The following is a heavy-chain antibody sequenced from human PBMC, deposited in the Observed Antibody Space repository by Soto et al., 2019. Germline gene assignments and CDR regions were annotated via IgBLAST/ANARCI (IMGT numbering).Heavy chain of an antibody. J-gene: IGHJ6*02. D-gene: IGHD2-2*01. Sequence: SETLSLTCAVYGGSLNGFYWSYIRQPPGKGLEWIGEITHSGRTNYNPSLKSRVTMSVDTSKHQFSVKLTSVTAADTAVYYYARGRHVVAAAMFRRAGDFSMGVWSQGTTVTVSS. CDR1: GGSLNGFY. CDR2: ITHSGRT. CDR3: ARGRHVVAAAMFRRAGDFSMGV. V-gene: IGHV4-34*01.